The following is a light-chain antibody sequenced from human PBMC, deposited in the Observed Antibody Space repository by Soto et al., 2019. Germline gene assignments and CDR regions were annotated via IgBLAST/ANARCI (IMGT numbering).Light chain of an antibody. CDR1: SGHSSYI. CDR3: ETWDSNTHTV. Sequence: QPVLTQSSSASASLGSSVKLTCTLSSGHSSYIIAWHQQQPGKAPRYLMKLEGSGSYNKGSAVPDRFSGSSSGADRYLTISNLRFEDEADYYCETWDSNTHTVFGGGTKVTVL. CDR2: LEGSGSY. V-gene: IGLV4-60*02. J-gene: IGLJ3*02.